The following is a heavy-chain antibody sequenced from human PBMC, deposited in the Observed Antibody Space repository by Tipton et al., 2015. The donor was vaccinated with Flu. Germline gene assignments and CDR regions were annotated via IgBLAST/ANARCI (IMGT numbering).Heavy chain of an antibody. V-gene: IGHV4-59*01. J-gene: IGHJ4*02. CDR3: ARVLDYYGSSGPFGY. Sequence: LRLSCTVSGGSISSYYWSWIRQPPGKGLEWIGYIYYSGSTNYNPSLKSRVTISVDTSKNQFSLKLSSVTAADTAVYYCARVLDYYGSSGPFGYWGQGTLVTVSS. CDR1: GGSISSYY. CDR2: IYYSGST. D-gene: IGHD3-22*01.